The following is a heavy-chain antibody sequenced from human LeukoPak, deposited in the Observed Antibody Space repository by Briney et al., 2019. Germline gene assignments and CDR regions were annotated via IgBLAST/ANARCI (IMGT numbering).Heavy chain of an antibody. J-gene: IGHJ4*02. CDR2: IYYSGST. D-gene: IGHD3-10*01. V-gene: IGHV4-59*08. CDR3: ARTSGELLPFDY. CDR1: GGSISSYY. Sequence: SETLSLTCTVPGGSISSYYWSWIRQPPGKGLEWIGYIYYSGSTNYNPSLKSRVTISVDTSKNQFSLKLSSVTAADTAVYYCARTSGELLPFDYWGQGTLVTVSS.